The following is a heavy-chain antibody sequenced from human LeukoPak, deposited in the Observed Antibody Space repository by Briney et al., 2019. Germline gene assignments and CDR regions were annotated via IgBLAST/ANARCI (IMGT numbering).Heavy chain of an antibody. CDR3: AKDRSTNDASFDY. Sequence: GGSLRLSCAASGLTFNNYVMSWVRQPPGRGLEWVSGISTSGSSTYYADSVKGRFTISRDNSKNTLYLQMNSLRAEDTAVYYCAKDRSTNDASFDYWGQGTLVTVSS. V-gene: IGHV3-23*01. J-gene: IGHJ4*02. CDR1: GLTFNNYV. D-gene: IGHD2-2*01. CDR2: ISTSGSST.